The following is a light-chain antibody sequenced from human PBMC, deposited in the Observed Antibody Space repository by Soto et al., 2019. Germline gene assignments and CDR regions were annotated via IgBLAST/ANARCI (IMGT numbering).Light chain of an antibody. CDR1: QSVSTY. Sequence: EIVLTQSPATLSLSPGERATLSCRASQSVSTYLAWYQQKPGQAPRLLIYNAAKRAAGVPARFSGSGSGTDFIFTISSLEPEDFAVYYCQQRSNWYTFGQGTKLEIK. CDR3: QQRSNWYT. J-gene: IGKJ2*01. CDR2: NAA. V-gene: IGKV3-11*01.